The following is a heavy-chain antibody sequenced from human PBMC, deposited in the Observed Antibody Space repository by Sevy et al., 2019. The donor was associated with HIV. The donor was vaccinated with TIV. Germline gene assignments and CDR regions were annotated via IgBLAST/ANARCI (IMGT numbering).Heavy chain of an antibody. CDR2: ISAYNGNT. V-gene: IGHV1-18*01. CDR1: GYTFTSFG. J-gene: IGHJ4*02. Sequence: ASVKVSCKTSGYTFTSFGITWVRQAPGQGLEWMGWISAYNGNTDYAEMLQGRVTMTTDTSTSTAYMELSSLTSDDTAVYFCARDRWATDHWGQGTLVTVSS. D-gene: IGHD6-13*01. CDR3: ARDRWATDH.